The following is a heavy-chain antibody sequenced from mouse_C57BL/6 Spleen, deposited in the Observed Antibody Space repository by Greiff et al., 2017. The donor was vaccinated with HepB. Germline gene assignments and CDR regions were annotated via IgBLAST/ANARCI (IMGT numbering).Heavy chain of an antibody. Sequence: EVQLQQSGPELVKPGASVKISCKASGYTFTDYYMNWVKQSHGKSLEWIGDINPNNGGTSYNQKFKGKATLTVDKSSSTAYMELRSLTSEDSAVYYCARQTAQATWFAYWGQGTLVTVSA. CDR2: INPNNGGT. D-gene: IGHD3-2*02. CDR3: ARQTAQATWFAY. CDR1: GYTFTDYY. V-gene: IGHV1-26*01. J-gene: IGHJ3*01.